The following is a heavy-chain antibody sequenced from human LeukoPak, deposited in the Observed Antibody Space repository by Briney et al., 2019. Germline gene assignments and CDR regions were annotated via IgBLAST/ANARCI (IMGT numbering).Heavy chain of an antibody. V-gene: IGHV4-59*01. CDR2: IHYSGST. Sequence: SETLSLTCTVSGGSISSNYWSWIRQPPGKGLEWIGHIHYSGSTNSNPSLKSRVTISLDMSKSQFSLKLSSVTAADTAVYYCARVGTHWYFNLWGRGTLVTVSS. CDR3: ARVGTHWYFNL. J-gene: IGHJ2*01. CDR1: GGSISSNY.